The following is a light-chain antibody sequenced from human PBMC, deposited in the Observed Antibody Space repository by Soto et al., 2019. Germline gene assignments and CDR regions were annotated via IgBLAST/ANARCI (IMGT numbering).Light chain of an antibody. J-gene: IGKJ2*01. CDR1: QSISSY. V-gene: IGKV1-39*01. Sequence: DIQMTQSPSSLSASVGDRVTITCRTSQSISSYLSWYQHKPGKAPKLLIYSASSLQSGVPSRFSGSGSGTDFSLTISRLQPEDFAIYFCQQSYSPPYTFGQGTRLEI. CDR2: SAS. CDR3: QQSYSPPYT.